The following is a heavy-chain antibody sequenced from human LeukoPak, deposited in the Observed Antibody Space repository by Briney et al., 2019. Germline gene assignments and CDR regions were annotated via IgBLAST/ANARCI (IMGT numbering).Heavy chain of an antibody. CDR3: ARAPSMILPFYFDF. V-gene: IGHV4-38-2*02. J-gene: IGHJ4*02. D-gene: IGHD3-22*01. CDR2: FFLKGST. CDR1: GYSITSAYY. Sequence: SETLSLTCTVSGYSITSAYYWGWIRQPPGKGLEWIGSFFLKGSTYYNPSLKSRVTISLDMSKMNFSLTLRSVTAADTAVYYCARAPSMILPFYFDFWGQGSLVTVSS.